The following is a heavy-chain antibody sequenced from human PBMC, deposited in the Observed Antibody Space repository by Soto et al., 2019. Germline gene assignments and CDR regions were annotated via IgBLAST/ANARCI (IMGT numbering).Heavy chain of an antibody. CDR2: MNPNRGNT. CDR1: GYTFTSYD. Sequence: QVQLVQSGTEVKKPGASVKVSCKASGYTFTSYDISWGRQAPGQGPEWMGWMNPNRGNTGYAQKFRGRVTMTRNTTISTAYMELGSLRSDDTAVYYCVRYWMLYVRDNWGQGTLVTVSS. V-gene: IGHV1-8*01. CDR3: VRYWMLYVRDN. D-gene: IGHD2-8*01. J-gene: IGHJ4*02.